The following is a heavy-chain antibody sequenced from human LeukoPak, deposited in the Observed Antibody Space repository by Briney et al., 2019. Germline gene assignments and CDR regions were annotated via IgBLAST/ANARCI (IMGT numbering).Heavy chain of an antibody. Sequence: GSLRLSCAASGFSVSSYWMHWVRQAPGKGLVWVSRINIDGSTTSYADSVKGRFTISRDNAKNTLDLQMNSLRPEDTAVYYCARDFGGSQDYWGQGTLVTVSS. CDR2: INIDGSTT. D-gene: IGHD2-15*01. V-gene: IGHV3-74*01. J-gene: IGHJ4*02. CDR3: ARDFGGSQDY. CDR1: GFSVSSYW.